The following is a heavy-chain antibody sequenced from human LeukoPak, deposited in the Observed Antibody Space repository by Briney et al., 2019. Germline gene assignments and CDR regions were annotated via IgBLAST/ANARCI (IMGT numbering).Heavy chain of an antibody. D-gene: IGHD3-10*01. Sequence: GGSLRLSCTASGFTFTNYYMSWIRQAPGKGLEWLSYINNSGNTIYYADSVKGRFTISRDNAKNALYLQMNSLTAEDTALYYCARGSGSYSGAFDSWGQGTLVTVSS. CDR2: INNSGNTI. J-gene: IGHJ4*02. CDR3: ARGSGSYSGAFDS. CDR1: GFTFTNYY. V-gene: IGHV3-11*01.